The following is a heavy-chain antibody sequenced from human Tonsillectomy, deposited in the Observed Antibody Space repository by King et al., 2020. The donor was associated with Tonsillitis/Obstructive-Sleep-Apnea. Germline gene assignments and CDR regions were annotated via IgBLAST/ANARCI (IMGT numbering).Heavy chain of an antibody. V-gene: IGHV3-49*05. CDR1: GFTFGDYA. CDR3: TRDALDFWSGYYNDY. D-gene: IGHD3-3*01. Sequence: VQLVQSGGGLVKPGRSLRLSCTASGFTFGDYAMSWFRQAPGKGLEWVGLIRSKAYGGTPEYAESVKGRFTISRDDSKSIAYLQMNSLKTEDTAVYYCTRDALDFWSGYYNDYWGQGTLVTVSS. J-gene: IGHJ4*02. CDR2: IRSKAYGGTP.